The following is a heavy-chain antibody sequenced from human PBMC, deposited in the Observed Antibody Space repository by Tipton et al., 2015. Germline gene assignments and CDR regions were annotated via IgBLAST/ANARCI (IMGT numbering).Heavy chain of an antibody. Sequence: TLSLTCTVSNGSMTSDNYYWGWIRQPPGKGLEWIGSMFYSGNTYYNPSLESRITISADTSKNQFSLRLSSVTAADTAVYHCARDFGAVASYYYYYGMDVWGQGTTVTVTS. CDR2: MFYSGNT. CDR1: NGSMTSDNYY. J-gene: IGHJ6*02. V-gene: IGHV4-39*02. CDR3: ARDFGAVASYYYYYGMDV. D-gene: IGHD6-19*01.